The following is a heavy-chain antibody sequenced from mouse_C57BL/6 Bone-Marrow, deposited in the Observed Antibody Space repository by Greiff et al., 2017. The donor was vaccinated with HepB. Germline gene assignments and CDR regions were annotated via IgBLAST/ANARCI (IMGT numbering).Heavy chain of an antibody. Sequence: QVQLKQSGAELARPGASVKLSCKASGYTFTSYGISWVKQRTGQGLEWIGEIYPRSGNTYYNEKFKGKATLTADKSSSTAYMELRSLTSEDAAVYVCARSSLYYGSSPFAYWGQGTLVTVSA. CDR2: IYPRSGNT. V-gene: IGHV1-81*01. CDR3: ARSSLYYGSSPFAY. J-gene: IGHJ3*01. D-gene: IGHD1-1*01. CDR1: GYTFTSYG.